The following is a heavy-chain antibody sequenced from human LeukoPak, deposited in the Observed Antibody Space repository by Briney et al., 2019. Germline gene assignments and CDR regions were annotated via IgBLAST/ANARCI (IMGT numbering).Heavy chain of an antibody. V-gene: IGHV4-31*01. CDR3: ASGGTYCGADCYLPAFDY. Sequence: MSSETLSLTCTVSGASISTPGYYWSWIRQLPGRGLEWIGYIYYSGSTYYNPSLKSPVTISVDTSKNQFSLKLSSVIAADTAVYYCASGGTYCGADCYLPAFDYWGQGTLVTVSS. J-gene: IGHJ4*02. D-gene: IGHD2-21*02. CDR2: IYYSGST. CDR1: GASISTPGYY.